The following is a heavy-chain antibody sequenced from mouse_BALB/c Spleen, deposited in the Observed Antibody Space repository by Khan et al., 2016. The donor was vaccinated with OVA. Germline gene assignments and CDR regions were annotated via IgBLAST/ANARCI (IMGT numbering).Heavy chain of an antibody. V-gene: IGHV2-6-5*01. CDR3: AEGVWSYCCTWDY. CDR1: GFSLSDYG. CDR2: LWGGGST. Sequence: QVQLKQSGPGLVAPSQNLSITCTVPGFSLSDYGVSWIRQPPGKGLEWLGVLWGGGSTYYNSALKSRLNTSTDNSKSQAFLKMSSLQNDDTAMFYGAEGVWSYCCTWDYWGQGTSVTVSS. D-gene: IGHD3-3*01. J-gene: IGHJ4*01.